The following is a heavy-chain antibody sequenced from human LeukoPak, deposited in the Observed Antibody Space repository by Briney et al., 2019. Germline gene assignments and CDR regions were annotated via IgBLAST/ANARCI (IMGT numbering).Heavy chain of an antibody. CDR3: AELGITMIGGV. D-gene: IGHD3-10*02. CDR2: ISSSSSYI. J-gene: IGHJ6*04. Sequence: GGSLRLSCAASGFTFSSYSMNWVRQAPGKGLEWVSPISSSSSYIYYADSVKGRFTISRDNAKNSLYLQMNSLRAEDTAVYYCAELGITMIGGVWGKGTTVTISS. V-gene: IGHV3-21*01. CDR1: GFTFSSYS.